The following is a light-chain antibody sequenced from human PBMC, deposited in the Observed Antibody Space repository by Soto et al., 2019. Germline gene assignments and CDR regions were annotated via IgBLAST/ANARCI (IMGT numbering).Light chain of an antibody. J-gene: IGLJ1*01. Sequence: QSALTQPASVSGSPGQSITISCTGTSSDVGGYNFVSWYQQHPGKVPKLMIFDVNTRPSGVSDRFSGSKSGNTASLTISGLQAEYESDYYCCSYTSSSTHVFGSGTKLTVL. CDR3: CSYTSSSTHV. V-gene: IGLV2-14*03. CDR1: SSDVGGYNF. CDR2: DVN.